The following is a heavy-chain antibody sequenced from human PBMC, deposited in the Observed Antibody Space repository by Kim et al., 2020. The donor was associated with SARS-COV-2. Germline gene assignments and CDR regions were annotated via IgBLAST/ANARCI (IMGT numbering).Heavy chain of an antibody. CDR2: IYTSGST. Sequence: SETLSLTCTVSGGSISSGSYYWSWIRQPAGKGLEWIGRIYTSGSTNYNPSLKSRVTISVDTSKNQFSLKLSSVTAADTAVYYCARVPPLWVTAGRLHDAFDIWGQGTMVTVSS. V-gene: IGHV4-61*02. D-gene: IGHD4-4*01. CDR3: ARVPPLWVTAGRLHDAFDI. CDR1: GGSISSGSYY. J-gene: IGHJ3*02.